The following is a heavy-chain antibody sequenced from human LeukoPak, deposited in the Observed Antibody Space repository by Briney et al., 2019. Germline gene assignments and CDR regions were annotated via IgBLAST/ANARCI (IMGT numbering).Heavy chain of an antibody. CDR2: INPNSGGT. V-gene: IGHV1-2*02. Sequence: ASVKVSCKASGYTFTGYHMHWVRQAPGQGLEWMGWINPNSGGTNYAQKFQGRVTMTRDTSISTAYMELSRLRSDDTAVYYCAGEVVTMVRGVSGPFDYWGQGTLVTVSS. CDR1: GYTFTGYH. D-gene: IGHD3-10*01. CDR3: AGEVVTMVRGVSGPFDY. J-gene: IGHJ4*02.